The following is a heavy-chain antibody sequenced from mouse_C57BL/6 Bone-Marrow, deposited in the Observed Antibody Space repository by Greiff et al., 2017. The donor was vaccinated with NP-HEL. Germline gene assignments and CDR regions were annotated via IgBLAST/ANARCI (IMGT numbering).Heavy chain of an antibody. V-gene: IGHV1-26*01. CDR1: GYTFTDYY. J-gene: IGHJ2*01. D-gene: IGHD1-1*01. CDR3: ARDYYGSSWYFDY. Sequence: EVQRVESGPELVKPGASVKISCKASGYTFTDYYMNWVKQSHGKSLEWIGDINPNNGGTSYNQKFKGKATLTVDKSSSTAYMELRSLTSEDSAVYSCARDYYGSSWYFDYWGQGTTLTVSS. CDR2: INPNNGGT.